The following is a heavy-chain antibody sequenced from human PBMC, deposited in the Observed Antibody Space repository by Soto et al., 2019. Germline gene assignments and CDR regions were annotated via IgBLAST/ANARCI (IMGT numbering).Heavy chain of an antibody. J-gene: IGHJ6*02. CDR3: AKWTRDNILVYCTNGGWAATFYYYGMDV. D-gene: IGHD2-8*01. CDR2: ISCSGGST. CDR1: GFTFSSYA. Sequence: GGSLRLSCAASGFTFSSYAMSWVRQAPGKGLEWVSAISCSGGSTYYADSVKGRFTISRDNSKSTLYLQMNSLRAEDTAVYCLAKWTRDNILVYCTNGGWAATFYYYGMDVWGQGTTVTVSS. V-gene: IGHV3-23*01.